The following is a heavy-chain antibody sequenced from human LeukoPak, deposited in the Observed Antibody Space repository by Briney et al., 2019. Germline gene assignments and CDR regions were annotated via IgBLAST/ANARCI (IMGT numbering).Heavy chain of an antibody. J-gene: IGHJ2*01. V-gene: IGHV3-21*01. CDR1: GFTFSSYS. D-gene: IGHD4-17*01. Sequence: PGGSLRLSCAASGFTFSSYSMNWVRQAPGKGLEWVSSISSSSSYIYYADSVKGRFTISRDNAKHSLYLQMNSVRAEDTAVYYCARDGDYGDRYWYFDLWGRGTLVTVSS. CDR3: ARDGDYGDRYWYFDL. CDR2: ISSSSSYI.